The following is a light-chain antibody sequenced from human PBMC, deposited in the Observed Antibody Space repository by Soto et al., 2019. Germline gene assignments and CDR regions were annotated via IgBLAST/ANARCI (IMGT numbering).Light chain of an antibody. Sequence: QPALTQPASVSGSPGQSITISCTGTSSDVGGYNYVSWYQQYPGKAPKLMIYEVSNRPSGVSNRFSGSRSGNTASLTISGLQAEDEAEYYCNSYTTSSTFVFGTGTKLTVL. J-gene: IGLJ1*01. CDR2: EVS. V-gene: IGLV2-14*01. CDR3: NSYTTSSTFV. CDR1: SSDVGGYNY.